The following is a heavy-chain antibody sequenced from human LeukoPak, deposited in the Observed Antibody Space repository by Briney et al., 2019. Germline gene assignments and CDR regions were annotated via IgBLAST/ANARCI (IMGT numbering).Heavy chain of an antibody. CDR1: GFSFSDYS. D-gene: IGHD5-18*01. CDR2: ITGTSSTI. J-gene: IGHJ4*02. V-gene: IGHV3-48*01. Sequence: GGSLRLSCAASGFSFSDYSINWFRQAPGKGLEWVSYITGTSSTIYYADSMKGRFTASRDNAKNSLFLHMNSLRAEDTAVYYCATLQLWNSPFDYWGQGTLVTVSS. CDR3: ATLQLWNSPFDY.